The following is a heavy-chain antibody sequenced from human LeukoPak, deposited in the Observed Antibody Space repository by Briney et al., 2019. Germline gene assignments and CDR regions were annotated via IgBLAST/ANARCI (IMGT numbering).Heavy chain of an antibody. CDR1: GYTFTSYD. D-gene: IGHD1-26*01. CDR2: MNPNSGNT. Sequence: ASVKVSCKASGYTFTSYDLNWVRQATGQGLEWMGWMNPNSGNTVYAQKFQDRVTITRDTSISTTYMELSSLRSEDTAVYYCARAVGAPYYFDSWGQGTLVTVSS. J-gene: IGHJ4*02. V-gene: IGHV1-8*03. CDR3: ARAVGAPYYFDS.